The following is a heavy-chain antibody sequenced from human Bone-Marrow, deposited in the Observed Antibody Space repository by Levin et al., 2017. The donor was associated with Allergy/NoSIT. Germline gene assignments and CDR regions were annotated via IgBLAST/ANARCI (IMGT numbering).Heavy chain of an antibody. CDR2: IKSKTEGGTT. CDR1: GFTFSNAW. Sequence: GESLKISCAASGFTFSNAWMGWVRQAPGKGLEWVGRIKSKTEGGTTECAAPVKGRFTISRDDSKNTLYLQLNSLKTEDTAVYYSTYYSSTWYYFDYWGQGTLVTVAS. J-gene: IGHJ4*02. CDR3: TYYSSTWYYFDY. D-gene: IGHD6-13*01. V-gene: IGHV3-15*01.